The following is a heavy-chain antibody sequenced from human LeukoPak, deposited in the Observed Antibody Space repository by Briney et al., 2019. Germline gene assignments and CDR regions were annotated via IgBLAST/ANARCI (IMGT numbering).Heavy chain of an antibody. CDR3: AKDRDFDWLLSKRENRFDS. D-gene: IGHD3-9*01. CDR1: GFTFSSYG. V-gene: IGHV3-23*01. J-gene: IGHJ5*01. Sequence: GGSLRLSCAASGFTFSSYGMSWVRHAPGKGLEWVSAISGSGGSTYHADSVKGRFTISRDNLKNMVYLQMNSLRVEDTAVYYCAKDRDFDWLLSKRENRFDSWGQGTLVTVSS. CDR2: ISGSGGST.